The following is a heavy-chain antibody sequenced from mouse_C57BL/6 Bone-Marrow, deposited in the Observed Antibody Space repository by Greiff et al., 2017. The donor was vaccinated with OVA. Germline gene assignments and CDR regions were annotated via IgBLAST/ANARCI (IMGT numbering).Heavy chain of an antibody. J-gene: IGHJ4*01. CDR1: GYTFTDYN. CDR3: ARCPPIYFTLRDYAMDY. D-gene: IGHD1-2*01. V-gene: IGHV1-18*01. Sequence: EVQLQQSGPELVKPGASVKIPCKASGYTFTDYNMDWVKQSHGKSLEWIGDINPNNGGTIYNQKFKGKATLTVDKSSSTAYMELRSLTSEDTAVYYCARCPPIYFTLRDYAMDYWGQGTSVTVSS. CDR2: INPNNGGT.